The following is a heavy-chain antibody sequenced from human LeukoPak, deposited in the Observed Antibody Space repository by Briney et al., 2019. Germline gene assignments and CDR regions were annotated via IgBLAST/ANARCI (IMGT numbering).Heavy chain of an antibody. CDR1: GGSISSSSYY. V-gene: IGHV4-39*01. J-gene: IGHJ4*02. CDR3: ALQRPITMVRGDY. CDR2: IYYSGST. Sequence: PSETLSLTCTVSGGSISSSSYYWGWIRQPPGKGLEWIGSIYYSGSTYYNPSLKSRVTISVDTSKNQFSLKLSSVTAADTAVYYCALQRPITMVRGDYWGQGTLVTVSS. D-gene: IGHD3-10*01.